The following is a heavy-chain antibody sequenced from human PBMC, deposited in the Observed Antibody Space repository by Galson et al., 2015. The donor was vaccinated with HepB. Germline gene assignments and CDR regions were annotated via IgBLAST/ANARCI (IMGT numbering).Heavy chain of an antibody. D-gene: IGHD3-22*01. J-gene: IGHJ3*02. Sequence: SLRLSCAASGFTFSSYGMHWVRQAPGKGLEWVAVMWYEGSNKYYADSVKGRFTISRDNSKNTLYLQMNSLRGEDTAVYCCTREREYYDSSGYSQRRSDALDIWGQGTMVAVSS. CDR1: GFTFSSYG. CDR3: TREREYYDSSGYSQRRSDALDI. CDR2: MWYEGSNK. V-gene: IGHV3-33*01.